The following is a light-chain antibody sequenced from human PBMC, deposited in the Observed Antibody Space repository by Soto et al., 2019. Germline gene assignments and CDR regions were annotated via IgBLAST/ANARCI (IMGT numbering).Light chain of an antibody. CDR2: GAS. Sequence: DIVLTQAPGTLSLSPGERATLSCRASQSVSSSYLAWYQQKPGQPARLVIYGASSRASGIPDRFSGSGSGTDFTLTISRLGPEDFAVYYCQQYRSSPQLTFVGGTKVEIK. CDR1: QSVSSSY. J-gene: IGKJ4*01. CDR3: QQYRSSPQLT. V-gene: IGKV3-20*01.